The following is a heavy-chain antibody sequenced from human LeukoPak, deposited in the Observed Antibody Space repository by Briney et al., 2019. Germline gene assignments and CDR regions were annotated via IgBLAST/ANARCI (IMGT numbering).Heavy chain of an antibody. D-gene: IGHD6-19*01. V-gene: IGHV3-48*01. CDR2: IGTSGNTI. CDR1: GFTFGVYI. Sequence: GGSLRLSCAASGFTFGVYIMNWVRQAPGKGLEWVSFIGTSGNTIYYADSVKGRFTVSRDNAKNSLYLQMNSLRAEDTAVYYCARDQWLDYWGQGTLVTVSS. CDR3: ARDQWLDY. J-gene: IGHJ4*02.